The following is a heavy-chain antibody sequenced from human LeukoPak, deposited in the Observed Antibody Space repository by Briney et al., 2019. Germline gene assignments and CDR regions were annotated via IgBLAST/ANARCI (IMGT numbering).Heavy chain of an antibody. Sequence: SETLSLTCAVSGYSISSGYYWGWIRQPPGKGLEWIGSIYYSGSTYYNPSLKSRVTISVDTSKNQFSLKLSSVSAADTAVYYCASLLLWFGELGEYYFDYWGQGTLVTVSS. D-gene: IGHD3-10*01. V-gene: IGHV4-38-2*01. CDR3: ASLLLWFGELGEYYFDY. CDR1: GYSISSGYY. J-gene: IGHJ4*02. CDR2: IYYSGST.